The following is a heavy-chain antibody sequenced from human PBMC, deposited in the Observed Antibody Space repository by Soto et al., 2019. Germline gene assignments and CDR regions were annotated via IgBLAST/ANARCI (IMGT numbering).Heavy chain of an antibody. Sequence: ASVKVSCKASGYTFTGYYMHWVRQAPGQGLEWMGWINPSSGGTNYAQKFQGWVAMTRDTSISTAYMELSRLRSDDTAVYYCARAPSPGYSSGWYYFDYWGQGTLVTVSS. J-gene: IGHJ4*02. CDR1: GYTFTGYY. CDR2: INPSSGGT. CDR3: ARAPSPGYSSGWYYFDY. V-gene: IGHV1-2*04. D-gene: IGHD6-19*01.